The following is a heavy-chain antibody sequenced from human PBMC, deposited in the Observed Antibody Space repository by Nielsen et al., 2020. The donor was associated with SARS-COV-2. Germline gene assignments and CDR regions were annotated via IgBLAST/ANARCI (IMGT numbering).Heavy chain of an antibody. CDR1: GGSISSYY. V-gene: IGHV4-59*01. CDR2: IYYSGST. D-gene: IGHD3-3*01. J-gene: IGHJ6*03. Sequence: SETLSLTCTVSGGSISSYYWSWIRQPPGKGLEWIGYIYYSGSTNYNPSLKSRVTISVDTSKNQFSLKLSSVTAADTAVYYCARGPTYYDFWSGAHYYYYMDVWGKGTTVTVSS. CDR3: ARGPTYYDFWSGAHYYYYMDV.